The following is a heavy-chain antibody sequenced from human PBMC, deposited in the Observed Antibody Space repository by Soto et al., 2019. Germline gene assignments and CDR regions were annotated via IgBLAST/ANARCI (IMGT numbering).Heavy chain of an antibody. CDR1: GFTFSSYA. CDR2: ISGGGTST. V-gene: IGHV3-23*01. J-gene: IGHJ4*02. D-gene: IGHD1-26*01. CDR3: AKGQKWELPLDF. Sequence: PGGSLRLSCAASGFTFSSYALTWVRQAPGKGLEWVSAISGGGTSTYYAESVKGRFTISRDSSKNTLYLQMNSLRAEDTALYYCAKGQKWELPLDFWGPGTLVTVSS.